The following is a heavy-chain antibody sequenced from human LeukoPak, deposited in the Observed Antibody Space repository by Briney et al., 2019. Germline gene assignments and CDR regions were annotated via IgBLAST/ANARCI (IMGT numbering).Heavy chain of an antibody. V-gene: IGHV4-38-2*01. Sequence: PGGSLRLSCAASGFTFSSYEMNWVRQAPGKGLEWIGSIYHSGSTYYNPSLKSRVTKSLDTSKNQFSLKLSSVTAADTAVYYCARVLDGGNSGAHYWGQGTLVTVSS. CDR2: IYHSGST. J-gene: IGHJ4*02. CDR1: GFTFSSYE. D-gene: IGHD4-23*01. CDR3: ARVLDGGNSGAHY.